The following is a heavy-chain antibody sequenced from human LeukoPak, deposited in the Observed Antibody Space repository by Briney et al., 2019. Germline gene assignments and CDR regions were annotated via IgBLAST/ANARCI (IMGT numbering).Heavy chain of an antibody. CDR1: GFVVSDNY. V-gene: IGHV3-66*02. Sequence: GGSLRLPCAASGFVVSDNYMSWVRQAPGQGLEWVSLIYTSGITKYTDSVKGRFTISRDNAKNTLYLQMNTLSAEDTAVYYCVGYYVGKFDYWGQGTLVTVSS. CDR2: IYTSGIT. D-gene: IGHD4-23*01. J-gene: IGHJ4*02. CDR3: VGYYVGKFDY.